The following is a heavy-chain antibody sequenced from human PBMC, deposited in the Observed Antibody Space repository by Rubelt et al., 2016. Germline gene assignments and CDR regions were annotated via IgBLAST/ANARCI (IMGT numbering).Heavy chain of an antibody. J-gene: IGHJ4*02. V-gene: IGHV3-21*01. CDR1: GFTFTTSG. D-gene: IGHD3-3*01. CDR3: ARDGSEWSRDY. CDR2: IVYSGDYR. Sequence: KPGGSLRLSCVASGFTFTTSGMTWIRQAPGKGLEWVSTIVYSGDYRYYADSVKGRFTVSRDNAMNSLYLQMNSLRVDDTAMYFCARDGSEWSRDYWGQGSLVTVSS.